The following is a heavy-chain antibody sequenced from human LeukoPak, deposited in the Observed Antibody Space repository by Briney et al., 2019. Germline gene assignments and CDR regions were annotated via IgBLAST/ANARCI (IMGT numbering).Heavy chain of an antibody. CDR1: GFTFSSYS. V-gene: IGHV3-21*01. CDR3: VRDLGRGGYYDSSGYYQGEAFDY. J-gene: IGHJ4*02. D-gene: IGHD3-22*01. CDR2: ISSSSSYI. Sequence: GGSLRLSCAASGFTFSSYSMSWVRQAPGKGLEWVSSISSSSSYIYYADSVKGRFTISRDNAKNSLYLQMNSLRAEDTAVYYCVRDLGRGGYYDSSGYYQGEAFDYWGQGTLVTVSS.